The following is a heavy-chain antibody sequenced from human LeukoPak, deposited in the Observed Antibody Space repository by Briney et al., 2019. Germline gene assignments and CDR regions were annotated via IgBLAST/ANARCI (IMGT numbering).Heavy chain of an antibody. CDR3: ARALDDYVWGSYRYSWFDP. D-gene: IGHD3-16*02. J-gene: IGHJ5*02. Sequence: SETLSLTCAVYGGSFSGYYWSWIRQPPGKGLGWIGEINHSGSTIYNPSLKSRVTISVDTSKNQFSLKLSSVTAADTAVYYCARALDDYVWGSYRYSWFDPWGQGTLVTVSS. CDR1: GGSFSGYY. CDR2: INHSGST. V-gene: IGHV4-34*01.